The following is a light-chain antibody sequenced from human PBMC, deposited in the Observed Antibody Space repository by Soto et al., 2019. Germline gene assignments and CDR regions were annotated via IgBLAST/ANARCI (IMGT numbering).Light chain of an antibody. CDR3: QQYHNSPIT. J-gene: IGKJ5*01. CDR2: DAS. CDR1: SSSSSN. Sequence: EIVTTHSPATLSVSPGESPTLSCRSRSSSSSNLAWHQQKPGQAPRLLMYDASSRATGISARFSGSGSGSEFTLTISRLQSEDFAVYYCQQYHNSPITSGQGTRLEIK. V-gene: IGKV3D-15*01.